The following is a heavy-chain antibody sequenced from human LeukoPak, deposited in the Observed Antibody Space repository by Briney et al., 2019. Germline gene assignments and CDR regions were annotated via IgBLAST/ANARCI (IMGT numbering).Heavy chain of an antibody. CDR2: ISPYNGNT. CDR1: GYSFKNYG. D-gene: IGHD4-17*01. Sequence: ASVKVSCKASGYSFKNYGITWVRQAPGQGLEWMGWISPYNGNTNYAQKFQGRVTLTTDTSTSTAYIDLRSLRSDDTAVYYCATEGGWQPTDYGDSVYWGQGTLVTVSS. V-gene: IGHV1-18*01. J-gene: IGHJ4*02. CDR3: ATEGGWQPTDYGDSVY.